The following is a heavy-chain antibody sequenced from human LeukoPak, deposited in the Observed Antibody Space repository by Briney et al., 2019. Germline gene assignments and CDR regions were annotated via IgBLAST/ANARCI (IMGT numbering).Heavy chain of an antibody. CDR2: IYYSGST. Sequence: SETLSLTCTVSGGSISGYYWSWIRQPPGKGLECVGYIYYSGSTNYNPSLKSRVTISVDTSRNQFSLKLTSVTAADTAVYYCAEVSDRDSSGYYWGFEYWGQGTLVTVSS. CDR3: AEVSDRDSSGYYWGFEY. D-gene: IGHD3-22*01. J-gene: IGHJ4*02. CDR1: GGSISGYY. V-gene: IGHV4-59*08.